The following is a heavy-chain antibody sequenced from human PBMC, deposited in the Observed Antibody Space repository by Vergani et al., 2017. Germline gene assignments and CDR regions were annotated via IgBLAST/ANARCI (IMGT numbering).Heavy chain of an antibody. D-gene: IGHD1-26*01. CDR2: IRYDGSNP. J-gene: IGHJ6*02. CDR1: GYTFGHFD. V-gene: IGHV3-30*02. CDR3: AKKGGSLYYYGVDV. Sequence: QEQLLQSGGGVVQPGGSLRLSCIGSGYTFGHFDMHRVRPAPGKGLAWVAFIRYDGSNPQYLDSVKGRFTISRDNSKDTLFLQMNGLRPEDTGTFFCAKKGGSLYYYGVDVWGQGTTITVSS.